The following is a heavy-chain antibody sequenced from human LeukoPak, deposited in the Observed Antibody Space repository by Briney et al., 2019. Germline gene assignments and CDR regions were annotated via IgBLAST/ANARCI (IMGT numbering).Heavy chain of an antibody. CDR3: ARAPDRVRGVFPNYYYGMDV. Sequence: GGSLRLSCAASGFTFSSYAMHWVRQAPGKGLEWVAVISYDGSNKYYADSVKGRFTISRDNSKNTLYLQMNSLRAEDTAVYYCARAPDRVRGVFPNYYYGMDVRGQGTTVTVSS. CDR1: GFTFSSYA. D-gene: IGHD3-10*01. CDR2: ISYDGSNK. V-gene: IGHV3-30*04. J-gene: IGHJ6*02.